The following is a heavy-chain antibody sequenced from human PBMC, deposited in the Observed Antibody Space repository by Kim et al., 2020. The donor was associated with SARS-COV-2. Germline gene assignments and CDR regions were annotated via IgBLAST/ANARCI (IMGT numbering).Heavy chain of an antibody. J-gene: IGHJ5*02. CDR1: GGSIQSYNNY. Sequence: SETLSLTCSVSGGSIQSYNNYWAWIRQSPGRGLEWIGNVYSGGTTYYNPSLKSRVTISVDESKNHFSLSLTSVTAADTAVYYCARVIGQISGWYIGWFDPWGLGFRVTVSA. D-gene: IGHD6-19*01. V-gene: IGHV4-39*02. CDR2: VYSGGTT. CDR3: ARVIGQISGWYIGWFDP.